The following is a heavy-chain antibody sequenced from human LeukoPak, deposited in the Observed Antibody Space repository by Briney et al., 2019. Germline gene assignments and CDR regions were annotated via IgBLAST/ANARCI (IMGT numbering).Heavy chain of an antibody. J-gene: IGHJ4*02. V-gene: IGHV3-15*01. D-gene: IGHD2/OR15-2a*01. Sequence: PGGSPRLSCPASGFSFMNAWMIWVRQAPGKGLEWVGRIKSNADGGTPDYAAPARGRFTISRDDSKNTLYLQMNSLKTEDTAVYYCTTFYHEYSPYWGRGTLVTVSS. CDR2: IKSNADGGTP. CDR3: TTFYHEYSPY. CDR1: GFSFMNAW.